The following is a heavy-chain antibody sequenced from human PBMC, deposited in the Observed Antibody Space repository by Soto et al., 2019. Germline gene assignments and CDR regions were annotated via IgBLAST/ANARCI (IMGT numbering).Heavy chain of an antibody. CDR3: ARRGSSGPADY. Sequence: ASVKVSRKASGGTFSSYAISWVRQAPGQGLEWMGGIIPIFGTANYAQKFQGRVTITADKSTSTAYMELSSLRSEDTAVYYCARRGSSGPADYWGQGTLVTVSS. J-gene: IGHJ4*02. V-gene: IGHV1-69*06. D-gene: IGHD3-22*01. CDR2: IIPIFGTA. CDR1: GGTFSSYA.